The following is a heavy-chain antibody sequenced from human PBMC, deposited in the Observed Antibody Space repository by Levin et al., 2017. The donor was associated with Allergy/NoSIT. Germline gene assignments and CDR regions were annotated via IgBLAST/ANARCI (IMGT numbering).Heavy chain of an antibody. J-gene: IGHJ4*02. Sequence: GGSLRLSCTASGFTFGDYAMSWFRQAPGKGLEWVGFIRSKAYGGTTEYAASVKGRFTISRDDSKSIAYLQMNSLKTEDTAVYYCTRGTYYDFWSGYYPIDYWGQGTLVTVSS. D-gene: IGHD3-3*01. CDR1: GFTFGDYA. V-gene: IGHV3-49*03. CDR3: TRGTYYDFWSGYYPIDY. CDR2: IRSKAYGGTT.